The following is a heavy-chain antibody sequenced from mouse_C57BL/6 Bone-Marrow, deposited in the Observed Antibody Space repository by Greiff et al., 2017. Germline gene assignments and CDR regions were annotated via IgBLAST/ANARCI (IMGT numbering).Heavy chain of an antibody. V-gene: IGHV1-39*01. CDR3: ARYGYYDSYWYFDV. D-gene: IGHD2-3*01. CDR1: GYSFTDYN. Sequence: VQLQQSGPELVKPGASVKISCKASGYSFTDYNMNWVKQSNGKSLEWIGVINPNYGTTSYNQKFNGKATLTVDQSSSTADMQLNSLTSEDSAVYYCARYGYYDSYWYFDVWGTGTTVTVSS. J-gene: IGHJ1*03. CDR2: INPNYGTT.